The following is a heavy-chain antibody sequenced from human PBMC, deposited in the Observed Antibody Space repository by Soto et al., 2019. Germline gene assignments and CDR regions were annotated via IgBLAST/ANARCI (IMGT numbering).Heavy chain of an antibody. CDR2: IYYGGNT. Sequence: QVPLQESGPGLVKPSETLSLTCSVFGGSISNGDYYWSWIRQPPGKGLQYIGYIYYGGNTNYNPSLKSRLTMSIDRSANHFSLTLTSVTAADTAVYYCARVSGHYYYGVDVWGQGTTVIVSS. CDR3: ARVSGHYYYGVDV. CDR1: GGSISNGDYY. V-gene: IGHV4-30-4*01. J-gene: IGHJ6*02.